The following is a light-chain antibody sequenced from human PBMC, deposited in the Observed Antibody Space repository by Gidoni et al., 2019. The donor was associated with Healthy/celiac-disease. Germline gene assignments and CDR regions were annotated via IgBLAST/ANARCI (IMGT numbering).Light chain of an antibody. CDR3: CSYAGSYPYV. Sequence: QSALTQPRSVSGSPGQSVTISCTGTSSDVGGYNYVSWYQQHPSKAPKLMIYDVSKRPSGVPDRFSGSKSGNTASLTISGLPAEDAADYYCCSYAGSYPYVFGTGTKVTVL. CDR1: SSDVGGYNY. V-gene: IGLV2-11*01. CDR2: DVS. J-gene: IGLJ1*01.